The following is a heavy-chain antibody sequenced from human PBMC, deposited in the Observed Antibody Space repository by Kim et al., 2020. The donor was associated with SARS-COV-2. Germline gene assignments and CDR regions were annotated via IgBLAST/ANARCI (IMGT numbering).Heavy chain of an antibody. D-gene: IGHD1-26*01. V-gene: IGHV3-11*04. J-gene: IGHJ6*02. Sequence: VKGRFPISRDNAKNSLYLQMNSLRAEDTAVYYCASESGATPGYYYYGMDVWGQGTTVTVSS. CDR3: ASESGATPGYYYYGMDV.